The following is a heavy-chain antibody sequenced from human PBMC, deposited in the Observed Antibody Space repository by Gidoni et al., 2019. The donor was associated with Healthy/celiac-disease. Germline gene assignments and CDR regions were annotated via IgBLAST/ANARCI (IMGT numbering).Heavy chain of an antibody. J-gene: IGHJ4*02. V-gene: IGHV3-53*01. CDR2: IYSGGNT. CDR1: GFTVSSNY. Sequence: EVQLVESGGGLIQPGGSLRLSCAASGFTVSSNYMSWVRQAPGKGLEWVSVIYSGGNTYYADSVKGRFTISRDNSKNTLYLQMNSLRAEDTAVYYCAREVAARPRYFDYWGQGTLVTVSS. D-gene: IGHD6-6*01. CDR3: AREVAARPRYFDY.